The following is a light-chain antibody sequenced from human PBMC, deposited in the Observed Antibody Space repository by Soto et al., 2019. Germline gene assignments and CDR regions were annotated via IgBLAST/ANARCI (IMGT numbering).Light chain of an antibody. J-gene: IGLJ3*02. CDR1: RGHSSYI. Sequence: QSVLTQSSSASASLGSSVKLPCTLSRGHSSYIIAWHQQQPGKAPRYLMKLEGSGSYNKGSGVPDRFSGSSSGADRYLTISNLHFEDEADYYCETCDSNTHTVFGGGTKVTVL. V-gene: IGLV4-60*02. CDR2: LEGSGSY. CDR3: ETCDSNTHTV.